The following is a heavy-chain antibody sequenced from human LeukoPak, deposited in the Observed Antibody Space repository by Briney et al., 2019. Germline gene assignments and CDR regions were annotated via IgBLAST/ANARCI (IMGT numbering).Heavy chain of an antibody. J-gene: IGHJ3*02. CDR1: GGSISSYY. CDR2: MYHSGIT. CDR3: ARVIRGSSGWFDDAFDI. V-gene: IGHV4-59*01. Sequence: SETLSLTFTVSGGSISSYYWSWIRQPPGKGLEWIGYMYHSGITNYNPSLKSRVTISIDTPKKQVSLKVTSVTAADTAVYYCARVIRGSSGWFDDAFDIWGQGTMVTVSS. D-gene: IGHD6-19*01.